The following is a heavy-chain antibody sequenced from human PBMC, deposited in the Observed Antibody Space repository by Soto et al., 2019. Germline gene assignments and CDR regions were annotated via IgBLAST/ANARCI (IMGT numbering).Heavy chain of an antibody. Sequence: ASVKVSCKASGYTFTSYYMHWVRQAPGQGLEWMGIINPSGGSTSYAQKFQGRVTMTRDTSTSTVYMELSSLRSEDTAVYYCARSPTTFIVATDYYYGMDVWGQGTTVTVSS. CDR3: ARSPTTFIVATDYYYGMDV. CDR1: GYTFTSYY. D-gene: IGHD5-12*01. J-gene: IGHJ6*02. V-gene: IGHV1-46*01. CDR2: INPSGGST.